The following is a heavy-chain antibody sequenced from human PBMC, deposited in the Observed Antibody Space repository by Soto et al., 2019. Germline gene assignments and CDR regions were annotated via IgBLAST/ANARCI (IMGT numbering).Heavy chain of an antibody. J-gene: IGHJ4*02. D-gene: IGHD6-13*01. CDR3: ARGNMMKAYSSSQYCSDY. CDR2: ISPKTGGK. V-gene: IGHV1-2*02. CDR1: GYTFTDFY. Sequence: ASVKVSCKASGYTFTDFYIHWVRQAPGQGLEWVGWISPKTGGKNYAQKFQGRVTMTRDTSINTAYMELSGLTSGDSAVYFCARGNMMKAYSSSQYCSDYWGQGTLVTVS.